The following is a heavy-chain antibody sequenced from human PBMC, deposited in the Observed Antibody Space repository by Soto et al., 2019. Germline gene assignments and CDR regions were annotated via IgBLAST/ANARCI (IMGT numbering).Heavy chain of an antibody. CDR1: GYSFTGYY. CDR2: INPNGGVT. J-gene: IGHJ6*02. CDR3: ARDLGSNSYGMDV. Sequence: ASVKVSCKASGYSFTGYYMHWVRQAPGQGLEWMGWINPNGGVTNYAQKFQGWVTMTRDTSISTAYMELSRLKSDDTAVYYCARDLGSNSYGMDVWGQGSRVTV. V-gene: IGHV1-2*04.